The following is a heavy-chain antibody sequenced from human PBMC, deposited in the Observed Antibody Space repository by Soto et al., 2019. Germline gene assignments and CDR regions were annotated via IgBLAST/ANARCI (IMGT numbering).Heavy chain of an antibody. CDR3: AKVSSSWYAGFFDL. CDR2: INSDGTTT. V-gene: IGHV3-74*03. CDR1: GFTFSTYW. Sequence: GGSLRLSCAASGFTFSTYWMHWVRQAPGKGLVWVSRINSDGTTTMYADSVKGRFTIYRDNSMNTLYLQMNTLRVEDTAVYYCAKVSSSWYAGFFDLWGQGTLVTVSS. J-gene: IGHJ4*02. D-gene: IGHD6-13*01.